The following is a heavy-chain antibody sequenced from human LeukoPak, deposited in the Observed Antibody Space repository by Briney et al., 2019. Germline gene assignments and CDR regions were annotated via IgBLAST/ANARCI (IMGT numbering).Heavy chain of an antibody. Sequence: KASETLSLTCTVSGGSISTYYWSWIRQPPGKGLEWIGYIYYSGSTNYNPSLKSRVTISVDTSKNQFSLKLSSVTAADTAVYYCARWHLDGYNPYDAFDIWGQGTMVSVSS. CDR1: GGSISTYY. CDR2: IYYSGST. J-gene: IGHJ3*02. D-gene: IGHD5-24*01. CDR3: ARWHLDGYNPYDAFDI. V-gene: IGHV4-59*08.